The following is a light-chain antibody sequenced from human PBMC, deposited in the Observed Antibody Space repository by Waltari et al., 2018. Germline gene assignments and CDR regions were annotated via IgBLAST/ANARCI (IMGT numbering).Light chain of an antibody. J-gene: IGKJ1*01. Sequence: AIQMTQSPSSLSAFVGDRVTITCRATQAIGNELAWYQQSPGEAPKVLIYAASRLQNGVPSRFSGSGSGTYFTLTISSLQPEDFATYYCLQDKNYPRTFGQGTKVKV. CDR2: AAS. CDR3: LQDKNYPRT. CDR1: QAIGNE. V-gene: IGKV1-6*02.